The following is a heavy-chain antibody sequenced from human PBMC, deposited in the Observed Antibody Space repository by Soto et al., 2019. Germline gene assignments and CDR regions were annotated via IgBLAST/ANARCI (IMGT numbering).Heavy chain of an antibody. Sequence: GGSLRLSCAASGFTVSSKYMSWVRQAPGKGLEWVSLIQSGGTTYYADSVKGRFTISRDTSENTLHLQMDSLRAEDTAVYYCATDDVLCDGGSCYGVGLDVWGKGTTVTVSS. V-gene: IGHV3-66*01. CDR1: GFTVSSKY. J-gene: IGHJ6*04. D-gene: IGHD2-15*01. CDR2: IQSGGTT. CDR3: ATDDVLCDGGSCYGVGLDV.